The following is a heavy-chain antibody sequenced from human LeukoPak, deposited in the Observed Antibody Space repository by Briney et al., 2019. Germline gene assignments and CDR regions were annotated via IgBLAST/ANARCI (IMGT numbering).Heavy chain of an antibody. CDR1: GFSFSNYA. CDR3: AKIAPWGAVTTTDGFDY. Sequence: GGSLRLSCAASGFSFSNYAMSWARQAPGKGLEWVSSISDSGAATYYADSVKGRFTISRDNSKNTLYLQLNSLGAEDTAVYYCAKIAPWGAVTTTDGFDYWGQGTLVTVPS. J-gene: IGHJ4*02. CDR2: ISDSGAAT. D-gene: IGHD4-17*01. V-gene: IGHV3-23*01.